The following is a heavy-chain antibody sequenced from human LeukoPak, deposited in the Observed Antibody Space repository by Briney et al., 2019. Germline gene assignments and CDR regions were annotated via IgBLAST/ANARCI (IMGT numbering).Heavy chain of an antibody. V-gene: IGHV5-51*01. CDR2: IYPGDSDT. D-gene: IGHD3-22*01. CDR1: GYSFTSYW. CDR3: ARRCYYYDSIGYYGF. J-gene: IGHJ4*02. Sequence: GESPKISCKGSGYSFTSYWIVWVRQMPGKGLEWMGIIYPGDSDTRYSPSFQGQVTISADKSISPAYLQWSSLKASDTAMYYCARRCYYYDSIGYYGFWGQGTLVTVSS.